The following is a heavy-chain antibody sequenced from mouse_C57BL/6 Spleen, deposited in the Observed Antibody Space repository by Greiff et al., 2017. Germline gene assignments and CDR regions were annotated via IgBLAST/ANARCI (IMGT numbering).Heavy chain of an antibody. CDR1: GYSITSGYY. Sequence: EVQVVESGPGLVKPSQSLSLTCSVTGYSITSGYYWNWIRQFPGNKLEWMGYISYDGSNNYNPSLKNRISITRDTSKNQFFLKLNSVTTEDTATYYCARDLPQFDYWGQGTTLTVSS. CDR2: ISYDGSN. V-gene: IGHV3-6*01. J-gene: IGHJ2*01. CDR3: ARDLPQFDY.